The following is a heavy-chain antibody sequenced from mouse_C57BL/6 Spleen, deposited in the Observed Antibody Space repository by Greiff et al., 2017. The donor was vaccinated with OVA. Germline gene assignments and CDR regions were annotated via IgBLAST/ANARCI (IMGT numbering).Heavy chain of an antibody. J-gene: IGHJ2*01. Sequence: EVMLVESGGGLVKPGGSLKLSCAASGFTFSDYGMHWVRQAPEKGLEWVAYISSGSSTIYYADTVKGRYTISRDNATNTLFLQMTSLRSEDTSMCYCARNWACYCDYWGQGTTLTVSS. D-gene: IGHD4-1*01. CDR1: GFTFSDYG. CDR2: ISSGSSTI. V-gene: IGHV5-17*01. CDR3: ARNWACYCDY.